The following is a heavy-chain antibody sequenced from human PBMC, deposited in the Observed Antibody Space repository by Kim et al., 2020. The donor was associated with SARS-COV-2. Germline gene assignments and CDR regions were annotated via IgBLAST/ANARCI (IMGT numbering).Heavy chain of an antibody. D-gene: IGHD3-10*01. Sequence: GALRLSCAASGFTFSRYAMSWVRQAPGTGLEWVSAISGSGGSTYYADSVKGRFTISRDNSKNTLYLQMNSLRAEDTAVYYCAKDGWFGELFFDYWGQGTLVTVSS. CDR2: ISGSGGST. CDR1: GFTFSRYA. J-gene: IGHJ4*02. CDR3: AKDGWFGELFFDY. V-gene: IGHV3-23*01.